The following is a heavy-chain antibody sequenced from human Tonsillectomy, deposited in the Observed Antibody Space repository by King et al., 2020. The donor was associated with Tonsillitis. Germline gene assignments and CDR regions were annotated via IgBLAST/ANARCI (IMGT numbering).Heavy chain of an antibody. CDR1: GYSFTSYW. CDR2: LYPGDSDT. Sequence: QLVQSGAEVKKPGESLKISCKGSGYSFTSYWIGWVRQMPGKGLEGMGILYPGDSDTIFRPSFQDQDTISADKSISTAYLQWSSLKASDTAMYYCARRAVGATSNWFDPWGQGTLVTVSS. J-gene: IGHJ5*02. CDR3: ARRAVGATSNWFDP. V-gene: IGHV5-51*01. D-gene: IGHD1-26*01.